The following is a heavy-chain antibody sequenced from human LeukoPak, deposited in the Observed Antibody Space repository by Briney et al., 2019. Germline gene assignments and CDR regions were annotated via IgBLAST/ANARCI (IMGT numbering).Heavy chain of an antibody. D-gene: IGHD6-19*01. CDR3: ARDKLYSSGWYYGMDV. CDR2: ISNNGGYT. CDR1: GFTFSSSA. Sequence: LGGSLRLSCAASGFTFSSSAMSWVRQAPGKGLEWVSAISNNGGYTYYADSVQGRFTISRDNSKSTLCLQMNSLRDEDTAVYYCARDKLYSSGWYYGMDVWGQGTTVTVSS. J-gene: IGHJ6*02. V-gene: IGHV3-23*01.